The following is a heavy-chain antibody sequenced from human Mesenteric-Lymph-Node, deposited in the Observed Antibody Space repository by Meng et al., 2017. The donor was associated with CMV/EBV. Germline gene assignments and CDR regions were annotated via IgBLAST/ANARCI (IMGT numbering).Heavy chain of an antibody. CDR3: ANAAGMDV. J-gene: IGHJ6*02. Sequence: GESLKISCAASGFTFSSYAMSWVRQAPGKGLEWVSAISGSGGSTYYADSVKGRFTISRDNSKNTLYLQVNSLRAEDTAVYYCANAAGMDVWGQGTTVTVSS. CDR1: GFTFSSYA. CDR2: ISGSGGST. V-gene: IGHV3-23*01.